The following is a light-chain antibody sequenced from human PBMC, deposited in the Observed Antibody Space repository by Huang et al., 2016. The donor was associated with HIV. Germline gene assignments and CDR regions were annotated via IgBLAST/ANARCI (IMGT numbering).Light chain of an antibody. J-gene: IGKJ3*01. Sequence: EIIMTQFPATLSLSPGERATLSCRASQSVATQSAWYQQKPGQAPRLLIFGASNRATGVPDRFSGSGSGTEFTLTISNLQFEDFAFYYCQQYNTSPTTFGPGTRVDVK. V-gene: IGKV3-15*01. CDR3: QQYNTSPTT. CDR1: QSVATQ. CDR2: GAS.